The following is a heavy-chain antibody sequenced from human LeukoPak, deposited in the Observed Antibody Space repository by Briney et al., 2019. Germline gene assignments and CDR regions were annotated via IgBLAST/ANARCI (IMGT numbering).Heavy chain of an antibody. D-gene: IGHD2-2*01. CDR1: GYSFTSYW. V-gene: IGHV5-51*01. CDR2: IYPGDSDT. J-gene: IGHJ4*02. CDR3: ARRSRYCSSTSCYQAAHSDY. Sequence: HGESLKISCKGSGYSFTSYWIGWVRQMPGKGLEWMGIIYPGDSDTRYSPSFQGQVTISADKSISTAYLQWSSLKASDTAMYYCARRSRYCSSTSCYQAAHSDYWGQGTLVTVSS.